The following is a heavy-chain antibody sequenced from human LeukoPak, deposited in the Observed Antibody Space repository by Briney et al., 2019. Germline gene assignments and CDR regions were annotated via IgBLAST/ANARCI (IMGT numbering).Heavy chain of an antibody. CDR3: ARDWS. Sequence: PGGSLKLSCAASGFTFSGSAMHWVRQAPGKGLEWVAVIWYDGSNKYYADSVKGRFTISRDNSKNTLYLQMNSLRAEDTAVYYCARDWSWGQGTLVTVSS. CDR1: GFTFSGSA. J-gene: IGHJ5*02. V-gene: IGHV3-33*08. CDR2: IWYDGSNK.